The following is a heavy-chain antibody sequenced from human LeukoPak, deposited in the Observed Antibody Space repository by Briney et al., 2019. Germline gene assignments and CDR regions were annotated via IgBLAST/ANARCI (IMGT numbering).Heavy chain of an antibody. CDR2: INSDGSST. D-gene: IGHD6-13*01. CDR3: ARVALGYWYFDL. V-gene: IGHV3-74*01. CDR1: GFTFSSYW. Sequence: GGSLRLSCAASGFTFSSYWMHWVRQAPGKGLVWVSRINSDGSSTSYADSVKGRFTISRDNAKNTLYLQMNSLRAEDTAVYYCARVALGYWYFDLWGRGTLVTVSS. J-gene: IGHJ2*01.